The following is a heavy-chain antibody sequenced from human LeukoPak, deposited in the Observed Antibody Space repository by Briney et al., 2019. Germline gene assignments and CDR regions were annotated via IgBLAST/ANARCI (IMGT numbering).Heavy chain of an antibody. CDR3: ARGMYGDYESY. V-gene: IGHV4-34*01. D-gene: IGHD4-17*01. CDR1: GGSFSGYY. J-gene: IGHJ4*02. CDR2: INHSGST. Sequence: SETLSPTCAVYGGSFSGYYWSWIRQPPGKGLEWIGEINHSGSTNYNPSLKSRVTISVDTSKNQFSLKLSSVTAADTAVYYCARGMYGDYESYWGQGTLVTVSS.